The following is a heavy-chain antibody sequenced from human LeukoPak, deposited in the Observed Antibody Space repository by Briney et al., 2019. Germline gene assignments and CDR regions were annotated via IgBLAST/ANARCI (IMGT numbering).Heavy chain of an antibody. CDR1: GFTFDDYA. CDR2: ISWNSGSI. J-gene: IGHJ1*01. CDR3: AKGKGGKSSTSWYAGYFHR. V-gene: IGHV3-9*01. Sequence: PGRSLRLSCATSGFTFDDYAMHWVRQAPGKGLEWVSGISWNSGSIGYADSAKGRFTISRDNAKNSLYLEMNSLRAEDTAFYYCAKGKGGKSSTSWYAGYFHRWGQGTLVTVSS. D-gene: IGHD6-13*01.